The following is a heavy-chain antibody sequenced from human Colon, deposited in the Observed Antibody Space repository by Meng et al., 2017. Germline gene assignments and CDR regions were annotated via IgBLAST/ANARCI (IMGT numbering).Heavy chain of an antibody. CDR1: GGSLRSSHHY. Sequence: QPEPEESRPAMVKPSESLPTTFTVLGGSLRSSHHYWGWVRQLRGKGLQWIGTIYYSGSTSYNPSLKSRVTIYVDTSKNQFSVNLSSVTAADTAVYYCARQVAATFSGLAFDSWGQGTLVTVSS. J-gene: IGHJ4*02. CDR3: ARQVAATFSGLAFDS. CDR2: IYYSGST. D-gene: IGHD2-15*01. V-gene: IGHV4-39*01.